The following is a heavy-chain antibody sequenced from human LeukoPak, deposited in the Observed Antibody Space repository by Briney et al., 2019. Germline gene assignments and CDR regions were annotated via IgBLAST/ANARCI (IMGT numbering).Heavy chain of an antibody. J-gene: IGHJ6*02. V-gene: IGHV3-48*03. Sequence: PGGSLRLSCAASGFTFSSYEMKWVRQAPGKGLEWVSYISSGGSTTYYADPVKGRFTISRDNAKNSLYLQMNSLRGEDTAIYYCARVQQPSGIQGYYYGLDVWGQGTTVTVS. CDR1: GFTFSSYE. CDR2: ISSGGSTT. D-gene: IGHD6-13*01. CDR3: ARVQQPSGIQGYYYGLDV.